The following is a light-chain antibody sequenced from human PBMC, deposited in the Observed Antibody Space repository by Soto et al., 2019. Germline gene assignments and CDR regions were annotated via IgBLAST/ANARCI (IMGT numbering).Light chain of an antibody. CDR1: ESVGSN. Sequence: EVGMTQSPATLSVFPGERVTLSCRASESVGSNLAWYQQKPGQAPRLLIYGASTRATGVPARFSGSGSGTEFTLTISSLQSEDFALYYCQQYNNWLTFGGETKVEIE. CDR3: QQYNNWLT. J-gene: IGKJ4*01. V-gene: IGKV3-15*01. CDR2: GAS.